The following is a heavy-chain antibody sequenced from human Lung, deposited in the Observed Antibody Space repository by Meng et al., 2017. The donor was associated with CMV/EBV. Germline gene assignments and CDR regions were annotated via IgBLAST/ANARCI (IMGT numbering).Heavy chain of an antibody. V-gene: IGHV3-23*03. D-gene: IGHD2-2*01. CDR2: TYSGGATT. CDR3: AKELRLGYAHRPNYYYGMYV. CDR1: GFTFTSYA. J-gene: IGHJ6*02. Sequence: GEXXKISCAASGFTFTSYAMNWVRRAPGNGLEWVSVTYSGGATTYYADSVKGRFTISRHNSKNTLYLQMNSLRAEDTAVYYCAKELRLGYAHRPNYYYGMYVWGQGXTVTVSS.